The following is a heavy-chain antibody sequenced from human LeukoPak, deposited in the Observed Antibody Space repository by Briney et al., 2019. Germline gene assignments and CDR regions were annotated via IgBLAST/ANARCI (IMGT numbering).Heavy chain of an antibody. CDR3: ARDAGLSFRWYFDY. J-gene: IGHJ4*02. CDR1: GFTFSSYA. V-gene: IGHV3-30-3*01. Sequence: GGSLRLSCAASGFTFSSYAMHWVRQAPGKGLEWVAVVSFDGTIEYYAESVKGRFTISRDNSKNTLYLQMNSLRTEDTALYYCARDAGLSFRWYFDYWGQGTLVTVPS. CDR2: VSFDGTIE. D-gene: IGHD2-21*02.